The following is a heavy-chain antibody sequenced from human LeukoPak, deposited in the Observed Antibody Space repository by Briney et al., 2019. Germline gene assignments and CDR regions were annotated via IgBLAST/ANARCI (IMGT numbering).Heavy chain of an antibody. CDR2: IYYSGST. Sequence: SETLSLTCTVSGGSISSYYWSWIRQPPGKGLEWIGYIYYSGSTNYNPSLKSRVTISVDTSKNQFSLKLSSVTAADTAVYYCARDRAAGEGPYYYYYGMGVWGQGTTVTVSS. V-gene: IGHV4-59*01. D-gene: IGHD6-19*01. CDR1: GGSISSYY. CDR3: ARDRAAGEGPYYYYYGMGV. J-gene: IGHJ6*02.